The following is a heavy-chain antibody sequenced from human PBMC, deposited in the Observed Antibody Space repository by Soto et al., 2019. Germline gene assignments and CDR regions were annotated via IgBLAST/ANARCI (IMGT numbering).Heavy chain of an antibody. V-gene: IGHV6-1*01. J-gene: IGHJ6*03. D-gene: IGHD3-3*01. CDR3: ASSGVQLKGSYYYMDV. Sequence: SQSLSLTCAISGDSVSINIVAWGSIRQSPSRGLEWLGRTYYMSNWYDDYAVSVKGRITINPDTSKNQFSLQLNSVTPEDTAVYYCASSGVQLKGSYYYMDVWGKGTTVTVSS. CDR2: TYYMSNWYD. CDR1: GDSVSINIVA.